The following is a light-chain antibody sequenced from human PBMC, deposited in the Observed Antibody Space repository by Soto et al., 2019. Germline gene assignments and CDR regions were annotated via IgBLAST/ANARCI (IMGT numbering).Light chain of an antibody. Sequence: DIVMTQSPDSLAVSLGERVTINCKSSQSLLSGADNKAYLAWSQQKPGQPPQLLISWAYIRASGVPDRFTVSGSGTDFTLTINSLQPEDVAVYYCHQHYSAPLTFGGGTKLEI. CDR1: QSLLSGADNKAY. CDR2: WAY. J-gene: IGKJ4*01. V-gene: IGKV4-1*01. CDR3: HQHYSAPLT.